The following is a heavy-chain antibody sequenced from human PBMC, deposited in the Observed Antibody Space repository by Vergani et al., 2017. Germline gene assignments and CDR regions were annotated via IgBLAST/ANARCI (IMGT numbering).Heavy chain of an antibody. CDR3: ATKSCGTPGCQIGYFRE. CDR2: ISYDGTQK. Sequence: QVHLLESGGGVVQPGRSLRLSCVVSGFTSSYYGMHWVRQAPGKGLEWVAVISYDGTQKYYADSVKGRFTFSSDNSKSTLYLQMNSLRTQDTAVYYCATKSCGTPGCQIGYFREWGQGSLVTLSS. J-gene: IGHJ1*01. D-gene: IGHD1-1*01. CDR1: GFTSSYYG. V-gene: IGHV3-30*03.